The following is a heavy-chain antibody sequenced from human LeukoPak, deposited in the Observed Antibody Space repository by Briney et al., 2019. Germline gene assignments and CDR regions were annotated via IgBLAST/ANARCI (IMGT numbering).Heavy chain of an antibody. Sequence: KTSETLSLTCTVSGGSISSGSYYWSWIRQPAGKGLEWIGRIYTSGSTNYNPSLKSRVTISVDTSKNQFSLKLSSVTAADTAVYYCARGRSGSGSYYSPGYYYYMDVWGKGTTVTVSS. CDR2: IYTSGST. D-gene: IGHD3-10*01. CDR3: ARGRSGSGSYYSPGYYYYMDV. CDR1: GGSISSGSYY. V-gene: IGHV4-61*02. J-gene: IGHJ6*03.